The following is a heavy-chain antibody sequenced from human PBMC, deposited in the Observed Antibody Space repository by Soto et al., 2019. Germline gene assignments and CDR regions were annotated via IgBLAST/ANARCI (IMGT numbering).Heavy chain of an antibody. D-gene: IGHD1-7*01. CDR2: IWYDGSNK. Sequence: GGSLRLSCAASGFTFSSYGMHWVRQAPGKGLEWVAVIWYDGSNKYYADSVKGRFTISRDNSKNTLYLQMNSLRAEDTAVYYCARVRQRGNNWNYEFYYWGQGTLVTVSS. J-gene: IGHJ4*02. V-gene: IGHV3-33*01. CDR3: ARVRQRGNNWNYEFYY. CDR1: GFTFSSYG.